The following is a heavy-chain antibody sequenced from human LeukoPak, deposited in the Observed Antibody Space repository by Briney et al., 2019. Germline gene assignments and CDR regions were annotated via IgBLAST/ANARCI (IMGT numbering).Heavy chain of an antibody. D-gene: IGHD6-19*01. CDR2: INAGNGNT. CDR1: GYTFTSYA. Sequence: ASVKVSCKASGYTFTSYAMHWVRQAPGQRLEWMGWINAGNGNTKYSQKFQGRVTITRDTSASTAYMELSSLRSEDTAVYYCAREVAVAGTIYFDYWGQGTLVTVSS. CDR3: AREVAVAGTIYFDY. V-gene: IGHV1-3*01. J-gene: IGHJ4*02.